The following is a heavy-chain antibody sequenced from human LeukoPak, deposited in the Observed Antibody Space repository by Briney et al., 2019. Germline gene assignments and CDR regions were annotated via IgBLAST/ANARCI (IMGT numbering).Heavy chain of an antibody. CDR2: IYPGDSDT. J-gene: IGHJ3*02. D-gene: IGHD4-11*01. CDR1: GYSFTSYW. V-gene: IGHV5-51*01. CDR3: ARLKLSMTTVTTGAFDI. Sequence: GESLQISCKGSGYSFTSYWIGWVRQMPGKGLEWMGIIYPGDSDTRCSPSFQGQVTISADKSISTAYLQWSSLKASDTAMYYCARLKLSMTTVTTGAFDIWGQGTMVTVSS.